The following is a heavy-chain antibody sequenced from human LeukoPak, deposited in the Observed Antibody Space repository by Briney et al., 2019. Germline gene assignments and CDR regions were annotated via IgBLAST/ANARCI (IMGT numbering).Heavy chain of an antibody. J-gene: IGHJ3*02. Sequence: GGSLRLSCAASGFTVNRNYMSWVRQAPGKGVEWVSVIYSGGRTYYADYVKGKFTISRDNYKYTLYLQMNSLRAEDTAVYYCASFPPYMVRTDAFDIWGQGTMVTVSS. CDR1: GFTVNRNY. D-gene: IGHD3-10*01. V-gene: IGHV3-66*01. CDR2: IYSGGRT. CDR3: ASFPPYMVRTDAFDI.